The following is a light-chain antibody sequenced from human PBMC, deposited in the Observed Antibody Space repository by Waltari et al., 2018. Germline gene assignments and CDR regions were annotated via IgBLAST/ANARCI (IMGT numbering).Light chain of an antibody. V-gene: IGLV2-14*01. J-gene: IGLJ3*02. Sequence: QSALTQPASVSGSPGQSITISCTGTSSDVGGYNYVSWYQQHPGKAPKLIIYGVSNRPSGVSVRFSGPKSGNTASLTVAGLQAEDEAYYYCGSYTLINTLVVFGGGTKVTVL. CDR2: GVS. CDR3: GSYTLINTLVV. CDR1: SSDVGGYNY.